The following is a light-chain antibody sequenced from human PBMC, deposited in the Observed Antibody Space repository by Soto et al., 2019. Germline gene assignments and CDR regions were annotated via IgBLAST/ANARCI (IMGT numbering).Light chain of an antibody. J-gene: IGLJ1*01. Sequence: QSVLTQPASVSGSPGQSITISCTGTSSDVGSYNLVSWYQQHPGEVPKLMIYEGNKRPSGVSIRFSGSRSGNTASPTISGLQTEDEADYYCCSYAGDTTYVFGTGTKVTVL. CDR3: CSYAGDTTYV. V-gene: IGLV2-23*01. CDR1: SSDVGSYNL. CDR2: EGN.